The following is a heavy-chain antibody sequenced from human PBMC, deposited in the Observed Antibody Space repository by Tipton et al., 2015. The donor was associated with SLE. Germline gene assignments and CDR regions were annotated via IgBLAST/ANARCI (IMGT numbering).Heavy chain of an antibody. Sequence: TLSLTCTVSGGSISSSSYYWGWIRQPPGKGLEWIGSIYYSGSTYYNPSLKGRLTISVDTSKNQFSLKLRSVTAADTAVYYCARVGVTMVQGDNWFDPWGQGTLVTVSS. CDR1: GGSISSSSYY. V-gene: IGHV4-39*07. CDR2: IYYSGST. J-gene: IGHJ5*02. D-gene: IGHD3-10*01. CDR3: ARVGVTMVQGDNWFDP.